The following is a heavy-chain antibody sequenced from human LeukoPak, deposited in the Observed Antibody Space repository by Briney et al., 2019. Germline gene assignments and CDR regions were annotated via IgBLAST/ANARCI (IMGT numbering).Heavy chain of an antibody. CDR1: GGSISSSSSY. V-gene: IGHV4-39*01. CDR3: ARGAGGI. CDR2: IYYSGST. Sequence: SETLSHTCTVSGGSISSSSSYWGWIRHPPGKGLEWIGSIYYSGSTYYNPSLKSRVTISVDTSKNQFSLKLSSVTAADTAVYYCARGAGGIWGQGTMVTVSS. J-gene: IGHJ3*02. D-gene: IGHD3-10*01.